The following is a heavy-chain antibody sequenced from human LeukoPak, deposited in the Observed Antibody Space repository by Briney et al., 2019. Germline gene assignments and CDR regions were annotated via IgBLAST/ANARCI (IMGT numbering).Heavy chain of an antibody. V-gene: IGHV3-21*01. CDR2: ISSGSSAI. Sequence: GGSLRLSCEASGFTFTTYSMTWVRQAPGKGLEWVSIISSGSSAIFSADALKGRFTISRDDAKNLLYLDMNSLRAEDTAVYYCARDRWGEADIWGQGTMVTVSS. D-gene: IGHD7-27*01. CDR1: GFTFTTYS. CDR3: ARDRWGEADI. J-gene: IGHJ3*02.